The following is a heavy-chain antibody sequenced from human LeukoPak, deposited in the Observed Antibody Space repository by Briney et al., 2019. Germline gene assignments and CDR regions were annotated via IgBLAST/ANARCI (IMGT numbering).Heavy chain of an antibody. Sequence: GGSLRLSCAASGFTFSSFAINWVRQAPGKGLEWVSVITGSGSGADYADSVKGRFTISRDNSKNTLYLQMNSLRAEDTAVYYCAKDVGITIFGVVWAWGQGTLVTVSS. CDR3: AKDVGITIFGVVWA. J-gene: IGHJ4*02. D-gene: IGHD3-3*01. V-gene: IGHV3-23*01. CDR2: ITGSGSGA. CDR1: GFTFSSFA.